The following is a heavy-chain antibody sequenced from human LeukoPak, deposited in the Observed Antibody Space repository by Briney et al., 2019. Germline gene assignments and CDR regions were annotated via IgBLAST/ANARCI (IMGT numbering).Heavy chain of an antibody. Sequence: GGSLRLSCAASGFTFSSYEMNWVRQAPGKGLEWVSYISSSGSTIYYADSVKGRFTISRDNAKNSLYLQMNSLRAEDTAVYYCARVNRGYRPLYYYYYMDVWGKGTLVTVSS. V-gene: IGHV3-48*03. CDR1: GFTFSSYE. CDR2: ISSSGSTI. D-gene: IGHD5-18*01. CDR3: ARVNRGYRPLYYYYYMDV. J-gene: IGHJ6*03.